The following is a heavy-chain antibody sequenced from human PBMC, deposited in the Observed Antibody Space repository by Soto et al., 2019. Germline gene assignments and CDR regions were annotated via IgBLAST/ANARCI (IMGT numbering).Heavy chain of an antibody. CDR1: GFTFSGYY. CDR3: ARDFYGSGSFDY. Sequence: GGSLRLSCAASGFTFSGYYMSWIRHAPGKGLEWVSYISSSGSTIYYADSVKGRFTISRDNAKNSLYLQMSSLRAEDTAVYYCARDFYGSGSFDYWGQGTLVTVSS. V-gene: IGHV3-11*01. CDR2: ISSSGSTI. J-gene: IGHJ4*02. D-gene: IGHD3-10*01.